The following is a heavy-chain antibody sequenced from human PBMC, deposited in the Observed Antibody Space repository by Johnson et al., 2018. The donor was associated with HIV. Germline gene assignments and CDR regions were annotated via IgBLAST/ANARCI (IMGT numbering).Heavy chain of an antibody. D-gene: IGHD3-9*01. J-gene: IGHJ3*02. CDR1: GFTFSNYP. CDR2: MTHDGSNK. Sequence: QVQLVESGGGVVQPGGSLRLSCAASGFTFSNYPMHWVRQAPGKGLEWVAVMTHDGSNKYYVDSVKGRFIISRDNSKNTLYLLMNSLRVGDTAVYYCARGRAQYFDWFDALDIWGQGTRVTVSS. V-gene: IGHV3-30-3*01. CDR3: ARGRAQYFDWFDALDI.